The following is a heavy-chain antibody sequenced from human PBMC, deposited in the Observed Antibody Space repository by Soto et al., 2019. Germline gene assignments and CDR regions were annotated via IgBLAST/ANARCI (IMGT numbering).Heavy chain of an antibody. V-gene: IGHV1-18*04. D-gene: IGHD1-26*01. Sequence: ASVKVSCKAFGYTFTSYGIAWVRQAPGQGLEWMGWISTYSDSTNYAQTLQGRVTMTTDTSTTTASMELRSLTPDDTAVYYCVRGYSGSYNFDYRGQGTLVTVSP. CDR2: ISTYSDST. CDR1: GYTFTSYG. CDR3: VRGYSGSYNFDY. J-gene: IGHJ4*02.